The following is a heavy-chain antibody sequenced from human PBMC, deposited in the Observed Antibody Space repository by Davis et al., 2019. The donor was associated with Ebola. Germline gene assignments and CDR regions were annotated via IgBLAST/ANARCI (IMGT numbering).Heavy chain of an antibody. CDR2: INTNTGNP. V-gene: IGHV7-4-1*02. D-gene: IGHD6-6*01. J-gene: IGHJ4*02. CDR1: GYTFTNYG. Sequence: ASVKVSCKASGYTFTNYGITWVRQAPGQGLEWMGWINTNTGNPTYAQGFTGRFVFSLDTSVSTAYLQISSLKAEDTAVYYCARSLFVGIAARHDYWGQGTLVTVSS. CDR3: ARSLFVGIAARHDY.